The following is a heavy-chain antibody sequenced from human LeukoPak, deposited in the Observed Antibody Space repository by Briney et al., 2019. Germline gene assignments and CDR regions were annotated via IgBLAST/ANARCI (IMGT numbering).Heavy chain of an antibody. CDR1: GGSISSYY. D-gene: IGHD3-3*01. Sequence: SETLSLTCTVSGGSISSYYWSWIRQPAGKGLEWIGRIYTSGSTNYNPSLKSRVTMSVDTSKNQFSLKLSSVTAADTAVYYCAREDYDFWSGPFDYWGQGTLVTVSS. CDR2: IYTSGST. V-gene: IGHV4-4*07. J-gene: IGHJ4*02. CDR3: AREDYDFWSGPFDY.